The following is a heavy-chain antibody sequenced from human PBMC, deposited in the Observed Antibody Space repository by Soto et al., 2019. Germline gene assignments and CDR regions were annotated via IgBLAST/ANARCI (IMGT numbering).Heavy chain of an antibody. J-gene: IGHJ4*02. Sequence: EVQLLESGGGLVQPGGSLRLSCAASGFTFSSYAMSWVRQAPGKGREWVSVISGSGGSTYYADSVKGRFTISRDNSKHTLYLQMNSLRAEDTPVYYCAKRAAGTSFDYRGQGTLVTVSS. V-gene: IGHV3-23*01. CDR3: AKRAAGTSFDY. CDR1: GFTFSSYA. CDR2: ISGSGGST. D-gene: IGHD6-13*01.